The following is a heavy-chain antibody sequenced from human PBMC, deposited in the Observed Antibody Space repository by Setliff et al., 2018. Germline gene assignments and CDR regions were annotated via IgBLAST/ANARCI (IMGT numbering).Heavy chain of an antibody. D-gene: IGHD5-18*01. CDR2: IYHNGNT. V-gene: IGHV4-59*01. Sequence: PSETPSLTCTVSGGSISPYFWSWIRQPPGKGLEWIGYIYHNGNTNFNPSLKTRVTMSVDTSKNQFALNLRSVTAADTAVYYCVRDRTAYSYGLDVWGQGTTVTVSS. CDR3: VRDRTAYSYGLDV. J-gene: IGHJ6*02. CDR1: GGSISPYF.